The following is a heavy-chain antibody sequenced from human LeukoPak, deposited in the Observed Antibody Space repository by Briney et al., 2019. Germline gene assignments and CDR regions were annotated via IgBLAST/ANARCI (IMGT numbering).Heavy chain of an antibody. Sequence: SETLSLTCTVSGGSISSYYWSWIRQPPGKGLEWIGYIYYSGSTNYNPSLKSRVTMSVDTSKNQFSLKLSSVTAADTAVYYCARLTDSSSWTYYYYGMDVWGQGTTVTVSS. V-gene: IGHV4-59*12. CDR3: ARLTDSSSWTYYYYGMDV. J-gene: IGHJ6*02. CDR2: IYYSGST. CDR1: GGSISSYY. D-gene: IGHD6-13*01.